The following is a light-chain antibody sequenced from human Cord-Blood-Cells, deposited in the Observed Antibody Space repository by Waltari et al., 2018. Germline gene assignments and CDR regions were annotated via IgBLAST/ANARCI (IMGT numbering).Light chain of an antibody. CDR2: WAS. CDR1: QSVLYSSNNKNY. J-gene: IGKJ1*01. Sequence: DIVMTQSPDSMAVSLGERATINCKSSQSVLYSSNNKNYLAWYQQKPGQPPKLLIYWASTRESGVPDRFSCSGSGTVFPLTLISLQAEDVAVYYCQQYYSTPWTFGQGTKVEIK. CDR3: QQYYSTPWT. V-gene: IGKV4-1*01.